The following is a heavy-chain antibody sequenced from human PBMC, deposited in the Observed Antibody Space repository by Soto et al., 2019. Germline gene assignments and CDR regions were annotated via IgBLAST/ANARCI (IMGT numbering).Heavy chain of an antibody. CDR2: IYPGDSDT. V-gene: IGHV5-51*01. Sequence: PGESMKISCKGSGYSFINYWIAWVRQMPGKGLEWMGIIYPGDSDTRYSPSFQGQVTISADKSITTAYLHWSSLKASDTAMYFCTRPGSGSPTNDWYFDLCGRGTLVTVSS. CDR3: TRPGSGSPTNDWYFDL. J-gene: IGHJ2*01. D-gene: IGHD6-19*01. CDR1: GYSFINYW.